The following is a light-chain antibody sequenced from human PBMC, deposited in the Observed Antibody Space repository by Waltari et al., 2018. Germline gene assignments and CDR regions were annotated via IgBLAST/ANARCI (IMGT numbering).Light chain of an antibody. V-gene: IGKV1-16*01. J-gene: IGKJ2*01. CDR2: AAS. Sequence: DIQMTQSPSSLSASVGDRVTITCRASQGIYNYLAWFQQKPGKVPKSLIYAASTLQSGVPSRFSGSGSGTDFILTISNLQPEDFATYYCQQYNSYPNTFGPGTKLEI. CDR3: QQYNSYPNT. CDR1: QGIYNY.